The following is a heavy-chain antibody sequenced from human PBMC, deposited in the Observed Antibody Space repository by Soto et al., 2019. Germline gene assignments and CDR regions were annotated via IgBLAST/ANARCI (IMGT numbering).Heavy chain of an antibody. CDR1: GYTFTSYG. D-gene: IGHD6-19*01. CDR3: GGGGIAVGGTGQDFDY. J-gene: IGHJ4*02. Sequence: QVQLVQSGAEVKKPGASVKVSCKASGYTFTSYGISWVRQAPGQGLEWMGWISAYNGNTNYAQKLQGRVTMTTDTTTSKAYMELRSLRSDDRAVYYCGGGGIAVGGTGQDFDYWGQGTLVTVSS. CDR2: ISAYNGNT. V-gene: IGHV1-18*01.